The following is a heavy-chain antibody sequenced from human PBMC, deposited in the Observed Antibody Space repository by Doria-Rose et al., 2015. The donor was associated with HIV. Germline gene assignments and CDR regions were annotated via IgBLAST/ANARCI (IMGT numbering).Heavy chain of an antibody. CDR1: GVSLSSPGMG. V-gene: IGHV2-26*01. J-gene: IGHJ4*02. Sequence: QITLKESGPVLVKPTETLTLTCTVSGVSLSSPGMGVSWIRQPPGKALEWLANIFSDDERSYKTSLKSRLTISRGTSNSQVVLTMTDMDPVDTATYYCARIKSSRWYHKYYFDFWGQGTLVSVSA. CDR2: IFSDDER. CDR3: ARIKSSRWYHKYYFDF. D-gene: IGHD6-13*01.